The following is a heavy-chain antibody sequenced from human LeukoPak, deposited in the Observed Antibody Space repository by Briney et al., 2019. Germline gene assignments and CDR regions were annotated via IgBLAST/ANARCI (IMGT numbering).Heavy chain of an antibody. Sequence: ASVKVSCKASGGTFSSYAISWVRQAPGQGPEWMGRIIPIFGIANYAQKFQGRVTITADKSTSTAYMELSSLRSEDTAVYYCASDPSPPNFDMDVWGQGTTVTVSS. CDR2: IIPIFGIA. CDR1: GGTFSSYA. D-gene: IGHD2-2*01. V-gene: IGHV1-69*04. J-gene: IGHJ6*02. CDR3: ASDPSPPNFDMDV.